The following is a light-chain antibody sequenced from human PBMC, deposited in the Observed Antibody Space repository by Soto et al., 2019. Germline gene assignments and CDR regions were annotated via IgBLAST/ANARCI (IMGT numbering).Light chain of an antibody. CDR1: NSNIGSNP. CDR3: AAWDDSLSGRYV. V-gene: IGLV1-47*02. CDR2: SNN. Sequence: QSVLTQPPSASGTPGQRVTISCSGSNSNIGSNPVYWYQQVPGTAPKLLIQSNNQRPSGVSDRFSGSKSGTSASLAISGLRSEDEAEYYCAAWDDSLSGRYVFGTGTQVTVL. J-gene: IGLJ1*01.